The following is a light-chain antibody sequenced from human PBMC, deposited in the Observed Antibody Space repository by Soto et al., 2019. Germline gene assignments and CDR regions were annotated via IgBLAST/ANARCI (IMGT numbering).Light chain of an antibody. V-gene: IGKV1-5*03. J-gene: IGKJ1*01. CDR1: QSISSW. Sequence: DIQMTQSPSTLAASVGDRVTLTCRASQSISSWLAWYQQKPGKAHKLLIYKASSLESGVPSRFSGRGSGTEFALTISSLQPDDFATYYCQQYNSYSRTFGQGTKVEIK. CDR2: KAS. CDR3: QQYNSYSRT.